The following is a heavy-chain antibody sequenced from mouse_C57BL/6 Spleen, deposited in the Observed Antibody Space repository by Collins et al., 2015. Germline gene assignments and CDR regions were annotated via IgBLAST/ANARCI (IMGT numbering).Heavy chain of an antibody. J-gene: IGHJ4*01. D-gene: IGHD2-3*01. Sequence: DVQLQESGPGLVKPSQSLSLTCTVTGYSITSDYAWNWIRQFPGNKLEWMGYISYSGSTSYNPSLKSRISITRDTSKNQFFLQLNSVTTEDTATYYCARSGLLDAMDYWGQGTSVTVSS. CDR3: ARSGLLDAMDY. CDR2: ISYSGST. CDR1: GYSITSDYA. V-gene: IGHV3-2*02.